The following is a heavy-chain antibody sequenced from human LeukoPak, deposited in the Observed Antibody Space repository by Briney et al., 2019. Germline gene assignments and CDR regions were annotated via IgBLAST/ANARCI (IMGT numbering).Heavy chain of an antibody. J-gene: IGHJ4*02. Sequence: SETLSLXCTVSGGSISSSSYYWGWIRQPPGKGLEWIGSIYYSGSTYYNPSLKSRVTISVDTSKNQFSLKLSSVTAADTAVYYCARPVAGVYYFDYWGQGTLVTVSS. CDR2: IYYSGST. CDR3: ARPVAGVYYFDY. CDR1: GGSISSSSYY. V-gene: IGHV4-39*01. D-gene: IGHD6-19*01.